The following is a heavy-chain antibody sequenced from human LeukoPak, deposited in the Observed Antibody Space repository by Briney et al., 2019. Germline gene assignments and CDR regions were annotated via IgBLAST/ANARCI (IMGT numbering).Heavy chain of an antibody. D-gene: IGHD2-21*01. CDR3: ATLRREVVDF. Sequence: PGGSLRLSCAASGFTFSSYEMNWVRQAPGKGLEWVSYISSSGSTIYSADSVKGRFTISRDNAKNSLYLQMSSLRADDTAVYYCATLRREVVDFWGQGTLVTVSS. CDR1: GFTFSSYE. CDR2: ISSSGSTI. V-gene: IGHV3-48*03. J-gene: IGHJ4*02.